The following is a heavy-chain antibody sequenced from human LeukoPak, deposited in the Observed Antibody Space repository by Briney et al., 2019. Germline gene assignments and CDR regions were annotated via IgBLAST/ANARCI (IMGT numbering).Heavy chain of an antibody. CDR2: IKEDGSRE. Sequence: GGSLRLSCAASGFTFSSYSMNWVRQAPGKGLEWVANIKEDGSREYYVDSVKDRFTISRDNAKNSLYLQMDNLSAQDTAFYYCATHSEYKSDIWGQGTLVTVSS. J-gene: IGHJ4*02. CDR3: ATHSEYKSDI. D-gene: IGHD1-1*01. V-gene: IGHV3-7*01. CDR1: GFTFSSYS.